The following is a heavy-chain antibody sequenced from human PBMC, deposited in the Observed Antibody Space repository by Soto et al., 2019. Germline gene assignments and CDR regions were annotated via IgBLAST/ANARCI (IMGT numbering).Heavy chain of an antibody. D-gene: IGHD3-10*01. J-gene: IGHJ5*02. CDR1: GYSFTNND. Sequence: ASVKVSCKASGYSFTNNDVSWVRQATGQGLEWMGWMNPGSGDTGYAQKFQGRVTMTRDISIATAYMELSSLRSDDTAIYYCARMDPFGSLNCFDPWGQGTLVTVSS. CDR3: ARMDPFGSLNCFDP. V-gene: IGHV1-8*01. CDR2: MNPGSGDT.